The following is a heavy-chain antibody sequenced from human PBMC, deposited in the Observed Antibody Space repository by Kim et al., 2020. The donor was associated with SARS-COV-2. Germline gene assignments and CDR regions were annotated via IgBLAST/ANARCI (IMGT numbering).Heavy chain of an antibody. Sequence: GGSLRLSCEASGFPFDDYTMHWVRQRPGKGLEWVSLINWDASSTSYGDSLQGRFTVSRENSRNSLYLQMNNLRSEDTAFYYCAKAALPLKRGPLDSWGQGTLVIVSS. J-gene: IGHJ4*02. CDR2: INWDASST. CDR3: AKAALPLKRGPLDS. V-gene: IGHV3-43*01. CDR1: GFPFDDYT.